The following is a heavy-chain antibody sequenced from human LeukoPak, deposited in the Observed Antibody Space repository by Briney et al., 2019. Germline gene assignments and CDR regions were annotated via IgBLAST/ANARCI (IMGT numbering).Heavy chain of an antibody. D-gene: IGHD3-16*01. J-gene: IGHJ6*03. V-gene: IGHV3-7*01. Sequence: PGGSLRLSCAASGFTFSRYRMSWVRQAPGKGLEWVANIKQDGSEKHYVDSVKGRFTISRDNAKNSLYLQLNSLRAEDTAVYYCATEWAGERPRPLLNYYYMDVWGKGTTVTVSS. CDR2: IKQDGSEK. CDR3: ATEWAGERPRPLLNYYYMDV. CDR1: GFTFSRYR.